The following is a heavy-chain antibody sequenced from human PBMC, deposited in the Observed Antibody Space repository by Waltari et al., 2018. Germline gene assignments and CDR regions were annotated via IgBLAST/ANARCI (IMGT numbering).Heavy chain of an antibody. Sequence: QVQLQQWGAGLLKPSETLSLTCGYYGESFNNYYWIWVRQPPGKGREWIGETDHRGATKYTPSLASRVTRSLDTSQSQFSLSLRSVIAADAAMYYCARHRRGSNGIDYWGQGTLVTVSS. CDR2: TDHRGAT. CDR1: GESFNNYY. V-gene: IGHV4-34*01. CDR3: ARHRRGSNGIDY. D-gene: IGHD7-27*01. J-gene: IGHJ4*02.